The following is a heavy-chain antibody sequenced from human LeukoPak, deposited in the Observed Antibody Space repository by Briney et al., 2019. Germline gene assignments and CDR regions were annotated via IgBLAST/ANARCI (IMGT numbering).Heavy chain of an antibody. V-gene: IGHV3-13*01. Sequence: GGSLRLSCAASGSTFSNYDMHWVRQATGKGLEWVSGISTAGETNYPGSVKGRFTISRENAKNSVYLQMNSLRAGDTAVYYCAREIAVAGTWYFDLWGRGTLVTVSS. D-gene: IGHD6-19*01. J-gene: IGHJ2*01. CDR3: AREIAVAGTWYFDL. CDR2: ISTAGET. CDR1: GSTFSNYD.